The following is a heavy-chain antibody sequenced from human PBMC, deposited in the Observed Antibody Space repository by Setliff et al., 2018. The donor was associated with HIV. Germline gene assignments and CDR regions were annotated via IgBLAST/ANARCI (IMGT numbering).Heavy chain of an antibody. CDR1: GGSINNDIYF. CDR2: IYYSGST. V-gene: IGHV4-31*03. J-gene: IGHJ4*01. Sequence: SEILSLTCTVSGGSINNDIYFWTWIRQRPGKGLEWIGYIYYSGSTHSNPSLKSRLTISVDTSSNQFSLKLNSVTAADTAIYYCARSSRSSPFWFDYWGLGTLVTVSS. CDR3: ARSSRSSPFWFDY. D-gene: IGHD6-6*01.